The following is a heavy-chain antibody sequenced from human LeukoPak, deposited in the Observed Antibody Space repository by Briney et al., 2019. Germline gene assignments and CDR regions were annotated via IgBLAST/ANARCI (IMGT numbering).Heavy chain of an antibody. Sequence: SETLSLTCTVSGGSISSYYWSWIRQPAGKGLEWIGRIYTSGSTNYNPSLKSRVTMSVDTSKNQFSLKLSSVTAADTAVYYCARGPRYCSSTSCYGGRLYYFDYWGQGTQVTVSS. CDR1: GGSISSYY. CDR3: ARGPRYCSSTSCYGGRLYYFDY. V-gene: IGHV4-4*07. D-gene: IGHD2-2*01. J-gene: IGHJ4*02. CDR2: IYTSGST.